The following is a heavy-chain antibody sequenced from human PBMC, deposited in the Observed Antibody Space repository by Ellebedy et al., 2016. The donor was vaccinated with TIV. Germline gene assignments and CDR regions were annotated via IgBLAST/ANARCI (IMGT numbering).Heavy chain of an antibody. D-gene: IGHD5-24*01. Sequence: GESLKISCAASGFTFTSYAMTWVRQAPGKGLEWVSSITHNGATTYYADSVKGRFTISRDNAKNSLYLQMNSLRAEDTAVYYCARGRGEMATIRYDYWGQGTLVTVSS. CDR3: ARGRGEMATIRYDY. J-gene: IGHJ4*02. CDR1: GFTFTSYA. V-gene: IGHV3-21*01. CDR2: ITHNGATT.